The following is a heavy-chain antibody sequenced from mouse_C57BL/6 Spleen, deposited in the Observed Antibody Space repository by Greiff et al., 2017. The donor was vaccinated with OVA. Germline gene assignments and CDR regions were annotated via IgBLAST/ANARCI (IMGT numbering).Heavy chain of an antibody. D-gene: IGHD2-3*01. J-gene: IGHJ4*01. V-gene: IGHV1-82*01. CDR1: GYAFSSSW. Sequence: VQLQESGPELVKPGASVKISCKASGYAFSSSWMNWVKQRPGKGLEWIGRIYPGDGDTNYNGKFKGKATLTADKSSSTAYMQLSSLTSEDSAVYFCARWGWLLRGAMDYGGQGTSVTVSS. CDR2: IYPGDGDT. CDR3: ARWGWLLRGAMDY.